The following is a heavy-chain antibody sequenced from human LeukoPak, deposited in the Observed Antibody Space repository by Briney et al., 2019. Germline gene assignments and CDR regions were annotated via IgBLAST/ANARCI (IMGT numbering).Heavy chain of an antibody. CDR3: ARAYGSGTYWFDY. CDR2: ISTSGSNI. V-gene: IGHV3-11*04. D-gene: IGHD3-10*01. J-gene: IGHJ4*02. CDR1: GFTFSDYY. Sequence: PGGSLRLSCAASGFTFSDYYMSWIRQAPGKGLEWISYISTSGSNIHYADSVKGRFTISRDNAENSVYLQMNRLRDEDTAIYYCARAYGSGTYWFDYWGQGTLVTVSS.